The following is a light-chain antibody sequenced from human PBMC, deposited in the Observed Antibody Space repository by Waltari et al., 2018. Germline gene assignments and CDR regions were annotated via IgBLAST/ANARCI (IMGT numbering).Light chain of an antibody. V-gene: IGLV2-23*02. CDR2: EVT. CDR3: CSYAGLGIYV. CDR1: SSDVGNYNL. J-gene: IGLJ1*01. Sequence: QPGLTQPASVSGSPGQPLTISCTGTSSDVGNYNLVSWYQQYPGKAPKLMVYEVTKRTSGVSDRFSGSKSGNTASLTIYGLQSEDEADYYCCSYAGLGIYVFGTGTKVTVL.